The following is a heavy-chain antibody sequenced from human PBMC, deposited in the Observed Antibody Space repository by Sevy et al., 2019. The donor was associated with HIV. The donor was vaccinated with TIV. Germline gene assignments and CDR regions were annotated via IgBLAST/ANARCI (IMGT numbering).Heavy chain of an antibody. D-gene: IGHD3-10*01. CDR2: IYYSGST. Sequence: SETLSLTCTVSGGSISSSSYYWGWIRQPPGKGLEWIGSIYYSGSTYYNPSLKSRVTISVDTSKNQFSLKLSSVTAADTAVYYCARAHQNLCLGEGGYYFDYWGQGTLVTVSS. CDR3: ARAHQNLCLGEGGYYFDY. J-gene: IGHJ4*02. V-gene: IGHV4-39*01. CDR1: GGSISSSSYY.